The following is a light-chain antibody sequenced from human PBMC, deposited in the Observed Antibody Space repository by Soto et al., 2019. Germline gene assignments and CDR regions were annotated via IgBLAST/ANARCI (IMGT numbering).Light chain of an antibody. V-gene: IGLV2-14*03. CDR1: SSDVGSYDH. J-gene: IGLJ1*01. CDR3: ISYTDRQSYP. Sequence: QSALTQPASVSGSPGQSITISCSGTSSDVGSYDHVAWYQQFPGKSPTLIIYAVSDRPSGVSDRFSGSKSGITASLTISGLQAEDEADYYCISYTDRQSYPFGTGTKLTVL. CDR2: AVS.